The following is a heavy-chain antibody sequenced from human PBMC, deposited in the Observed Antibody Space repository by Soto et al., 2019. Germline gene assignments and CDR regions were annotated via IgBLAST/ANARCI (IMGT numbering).Heavy chain of an antibody. D-gene: IGHD3-22*01. CDR1: GFTFSSYG. J-gene: IGHJ4*02. CDR3: ASHDYYYSSGYYPQPFDY. Sequence: QVQLVESGGGVVQPGRSLRLSCAASGFTFSSYGMHWVRQAPGKGLEWVAVIWYDGSNKYYADSVKGRFTISRDNSKNTLYLQRNSLRAEDTAVYYCASHDYYYSSGYYPQPFDYWGQGTLVTVSS. V-gene: IGHV3-33*01. CDR2: IWYDGSNK.